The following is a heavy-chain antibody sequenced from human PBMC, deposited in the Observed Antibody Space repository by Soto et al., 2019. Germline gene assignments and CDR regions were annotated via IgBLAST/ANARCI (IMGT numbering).Heavy chain of an antibody. D-gene: IGHD6-13*01. J-gene: IGHJ4*02. V-gene: IGHV4-59*01. CDR3: ARGPYSSSWYYFDY. CDR2: IYYSGST. CDR1: GGPLTTYF. Sequence: PSETLSLTCNVSGGPLTTYFWSWIRQPPGKGLEWIGYIYYSGSTNYNPSLKSRVTISVDTSKNQFSLKLSSVTAADTAVYYCARGPYSSSWYYFDYWGQGTLVTVS.